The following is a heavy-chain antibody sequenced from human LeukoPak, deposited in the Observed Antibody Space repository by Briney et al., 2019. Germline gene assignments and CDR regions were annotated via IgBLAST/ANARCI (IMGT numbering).Heavy chain of an antibody. CDR2: ITSSGRYI. CDR1: GFTFSSYS. CDR3: AKDLRLSVGTSPFDY. D-gene: IGHD4-23*01. J-gene: IGHJ4*02. Sequence: GGSLRLSCAASGFTFSSYSMNWVRQAPGKGLEWVSSITSSGRYIYYADSVKGRFTISRDNAENSLYLQMNSLRADDTALYYCAKDLRLSVGTSPFDYWGQGTLVTVSS. V-gene: IGHV3-21*04.